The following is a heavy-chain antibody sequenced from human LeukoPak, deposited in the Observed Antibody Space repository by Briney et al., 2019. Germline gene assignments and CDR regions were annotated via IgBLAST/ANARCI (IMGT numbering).Heavy chain of an antibody. Sequence: GESLTLSCAASGFTFTNFWMSWVRQAPGKGLEWVAVIRYDGNNKYYADSVKGRFTISRDNSKNMLYLQMNSLGTEDTAVYYCAKDRWGAVASFDYWGQGTLVTVSS. D-gene: IGHD6-19*01. CDR2: IRYDGNNK. V-gene: IGHV3-30*02. CDR1: GFTFTNFW. CDR3: AKDRWGAVASFDY. J-gene: IGHJ4*02.